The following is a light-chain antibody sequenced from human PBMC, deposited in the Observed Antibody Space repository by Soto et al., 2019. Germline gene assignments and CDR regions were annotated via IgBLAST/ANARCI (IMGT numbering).Light chain of an antibody. CDR3: QQYDKWPPT. V-gene: IGKV3-15*01. CDR1: QSISSK. J-gene: IGKJ4*01. Sequence: EIVMTQSPATLSVSPGERATLSCRASQSISSKLAWYQQRPGQAPRLLIFDASTRATGVPVRFRGSGSGTEFTLPISRLQSEDFAVYCCQQYDKWPPTFGGGTKVEIK. CDR2: DAS.